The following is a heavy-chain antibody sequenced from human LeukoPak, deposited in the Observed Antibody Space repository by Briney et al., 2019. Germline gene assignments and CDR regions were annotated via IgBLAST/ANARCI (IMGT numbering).Heavy chain of an antibody. J-gene: IGHJ4*02. D-gene: IGHD3-10*01. Sequence: GGSLRLSCAASGFTFSSYSMNWVRQAPGEGLEWVSSISTSSSYIHYADSVKGRFTISRDNARNSLYLQMNSLRAEDTAVYYCARGLGGVDYWGQGTLVTVSS. V-gene: IGHV3-21*01. CDR2: ISTSSSYI. CDR3: ARGLGGVDY. CDR1: GFTFSSYS.